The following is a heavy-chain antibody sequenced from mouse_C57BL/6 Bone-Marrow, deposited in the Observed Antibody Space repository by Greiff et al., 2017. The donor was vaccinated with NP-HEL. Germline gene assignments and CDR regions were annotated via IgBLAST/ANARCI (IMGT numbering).Heavy chain of an antibody. CDR3: ARWAYYYGSRDY. D-gene: IGHD1-1*01. V-gene: IGHV1-69*01. CDR1: GYTFTSYW. CDR2: IDPSDSYT. J-gene: IGHJ2*01. Sequence: VQLQQPGAELVMPGASVKLSCKASGYTFTSYWMHWVKQRPGQGLEWIGEIDPSDSYTNYNQKFKGKSTLTVDKSSSTAYMQLSSLTSEDSAVYYCARWAYYYGSRDYWGQGTTLTVSS.